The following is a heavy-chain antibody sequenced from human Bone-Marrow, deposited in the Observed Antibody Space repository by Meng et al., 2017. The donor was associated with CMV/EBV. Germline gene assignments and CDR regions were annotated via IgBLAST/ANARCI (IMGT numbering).Heavy chain of an antibody. CDR2: INPNSGGT. V-gene: IGHV1-2*02. D-gene: IGHD3-3*01. CDR1: GYTFTGYY. Sequence: QGTVVQSGAEVKTPGASVKGSCKASGYTFTGYYMHWVRQAPGQGLEWMGWINPNSGGTNYAQKFQGRVTMTRDTSISTAYMELSRLRSDDTAVYYCAGESTLRFLETKGGPFDYWGQGTLVTVSS. J-gene: IGHJ4*02. CDR3: AGESTLRFLETKGGPFDY.